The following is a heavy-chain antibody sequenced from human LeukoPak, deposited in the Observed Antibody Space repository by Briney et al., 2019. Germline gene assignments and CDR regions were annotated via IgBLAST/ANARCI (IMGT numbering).Heavy chain of an antibody. V-gene: IGHV4-59*01. J-gene: IGHJ3*02. D-gene: IGHD2/OR15-2a*01. Sequence: PSETLSLTCTVSGGSISSYYGSWIRQPPGKGLEWIGYIYYSGSTNYDPSLKSRVTISVDTSKNQFSLKLSSVTAADTAVYYCARARFYAFDIWGQGTMVTVSS. CDR2: IYYSGST. CDR3: ARARFYAFDI. CDR1: GGSISSYY.